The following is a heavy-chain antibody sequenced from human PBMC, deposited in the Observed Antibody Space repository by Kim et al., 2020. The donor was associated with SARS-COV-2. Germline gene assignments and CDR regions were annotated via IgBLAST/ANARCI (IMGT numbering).Heavy chain of an antibody. D-gene: IGHD2-21*01. V-gene: IGHV4-59*01. Sequence: GGTSYNPSLKSRVSISVDTSKNQFSLKVTSVTPADAAVYYCARKEVALESWGQGALVTVSS. CDR3: ARKEVALES. J-gene: IGHJ5*02. CDR2: GGT.